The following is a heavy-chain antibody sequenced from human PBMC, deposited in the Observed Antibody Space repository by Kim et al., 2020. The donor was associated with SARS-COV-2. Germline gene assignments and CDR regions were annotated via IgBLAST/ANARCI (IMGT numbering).Heavy chain of an antibody. CDR3: AKSFSGRYIDYDS. Sequence: GGSLRLSCAASGFSFSSYGMHWVRQAPGKGLEWVTVISSDGSNKYYADSVKGRFTISRDNSKNTLYLQMNSLRVEDTAVYYCAKSFSGRYIDYDSWGQGALVTVSS. D-gene: IGHD1-26*01. CDR2: ISSDGSNK. CDR1: GFSFSSYG. V-gene: IGHV3-30*02. J-gene: IGHJ4*02.